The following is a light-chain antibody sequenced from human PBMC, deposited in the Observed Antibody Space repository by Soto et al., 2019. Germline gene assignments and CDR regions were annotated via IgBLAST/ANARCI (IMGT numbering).Light chain of an antibody. CDR2: ATS. V-gene: IGKV1-39*01. CDR3: QQSLPTPLT. CDR1: QSITIY. J-gene: IGKJ4*01. Sequence: DIQMTQSPSSLSASVGDRVTITCRASQSITIYLNWYQQKPGKAPKLLIFATSSLQSGVPSRFSGSGSGTDFTITISRLQPEDLATYYCQQSLPTPLTFGGGTKVEIK.